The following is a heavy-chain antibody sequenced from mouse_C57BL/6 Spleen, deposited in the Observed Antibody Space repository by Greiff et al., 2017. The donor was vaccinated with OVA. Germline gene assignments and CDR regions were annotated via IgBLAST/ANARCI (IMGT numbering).Heavy chain of an antibody. V-gene: IGHV1-69*01. CDR1: GYTFTSYW. D-gene: IGHD2-4*01. CDR2: IDPSDSYT. CDR3: ARSHDYDGLDV. Sequence: QVQLQQPGAELVMPGASVKLSCKASGYTFTSYWMHWVKQRPGQGLEWIGEIDPSDSYTNYNQKFKGKSTLTVDKSSSTAYMQLSSLTSEDSAVYYCARSHDYDGLDVWGTGTTVTVSS. J-gene: IGHJ1*03.